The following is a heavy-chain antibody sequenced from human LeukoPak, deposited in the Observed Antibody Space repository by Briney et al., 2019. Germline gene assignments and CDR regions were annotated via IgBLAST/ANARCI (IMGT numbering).Heavy chain of an antibody. CDR2: ISVSVGST. V-gene: IGHV3-23*01. D-gene: IGHD6-13*01. Sequence: GGTLRLSCAASGFTFSNYGMTWVRQAPGKGLEWVSTISVSVGSTYYADSVKGRFTISRDNSKNTLYLQMNSLRAEDTAVYYCAKRGGGGSSWFFDYWGQGTLVTVSS. CDR3: AKRGGGGSSWFFDY. J-gene: IGHJ4*02. CDR1: GFTFSNYG.